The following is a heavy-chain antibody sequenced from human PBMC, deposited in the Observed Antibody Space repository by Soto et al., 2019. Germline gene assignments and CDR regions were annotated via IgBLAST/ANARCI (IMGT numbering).Heavy chain of an antibody. D-gene: IGHD3-10*01. CDR1: GFTFSSYD. CDR3: AKDRSGSYAFDI. V-gene: IGHV3-30*18. Sequence: GGSLRLSCAASGFTFSSYDMHWVRQAPGKGLEWVAVILYTGSNKYFADSVKGRFTISRDNSKNTLYLQMNSLRAEDTAVYYCAKDRSGSYAFDIWGQGTMVTVSS. CDR2: ILYTGSNK. J-gene: IGHJ3*02.